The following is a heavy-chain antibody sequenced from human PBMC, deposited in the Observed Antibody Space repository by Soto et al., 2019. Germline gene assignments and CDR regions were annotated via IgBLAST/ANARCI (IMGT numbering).Heavy chain of an antibody. V-gene: IGHV3-23*01. D-gene: IGHD3-9*01. CDR2: ISGSGGTT. J-gene: IGHJ4*02. Sequence: PGGSLRLSCAASGFTFSNYAMSWVRQAPGKGLEWVSTISGSGGTTYYADCVKGRFTISRDNSKNTLYLQMNSLRAEDTAAYYCAKDQYYDILTDYYAHDYWGQGTLVTVSS. CDR1: GFTFSNYA. CDR3: AKDQYYDILTDYYAHDY.